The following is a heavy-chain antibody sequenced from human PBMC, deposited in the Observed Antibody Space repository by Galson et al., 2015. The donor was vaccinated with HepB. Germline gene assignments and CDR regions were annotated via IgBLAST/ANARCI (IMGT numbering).Heavy chain of an antibody. CDR3: ASGVVPAAIGRYYYGMDV. Sequence: SLRLSCAASGFTFSDYYMSWIRQAPGKGLEWVSYISSSSSYTNYADSVKGRFTISRDNAKNSLYLQMNSLRAEDTAVYYCASGVVPAAIGRYYYGMDVWGQGTTVTVSS. V-gene: IGHV3-11*06. J-gene: IGHJ6*02. D-gene: IGHD2-2*02. CDR2: ISSSSSYT. CDR1: GFTFSDYY.